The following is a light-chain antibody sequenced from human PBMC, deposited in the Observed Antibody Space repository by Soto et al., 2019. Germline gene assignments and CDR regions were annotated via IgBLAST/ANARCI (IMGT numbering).Light chain of an antibody. J-gene: IGLJ3*02. CDR1: SSNIGAGSD. CDR2: ANT. V-gene: IGLV1-40*01. CDR3: QSYDSSLSGSL. Sequence: QCVLTQAPSASGAPGQRVIISCTGSSSNIGAGSDVHWYQHLPGTAPKLLIYANTNRPSGVPDRFSASKSGTSASLAITGLQAEDEGDYYCQSYDSSLSGSLFGGGTKLTVL.